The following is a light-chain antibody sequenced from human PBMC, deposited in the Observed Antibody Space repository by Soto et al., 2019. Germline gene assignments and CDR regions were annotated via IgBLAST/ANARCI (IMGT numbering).Light chain of an antibody. J-gene: IGKJ1*01. Sequence: EIVLTQSPATLSLSPGERATLSCRASQSVSGYLAWYQQKPGQAPRLLIYDASSRAKGIPARFTGSGAGTDFSLTISSLGPEDFAVYYCQQRGTWPTFGQGTRVEIK. CDR2: DAS. V-gene: IGKV3-11*01. CDR3: QQRGTWPT. CDR1: QSVSGY.